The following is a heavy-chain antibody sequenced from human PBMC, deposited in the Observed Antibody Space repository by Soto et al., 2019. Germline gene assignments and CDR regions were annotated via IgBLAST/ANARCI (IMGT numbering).Heavy chain of an antibody. Sequence: SETLSLTCTVSGGSISSSNYYWSWIRQPPGKGLEWIGYIYYSGSTYYNPSLKSRVTISVDTSKNQFSLKLSSVTAADPAVYYCARDYGGNLLDYWGQGTLVNVSS. CDR3: ARDYGGNLLDY. V-gene: IGHV4-61*01. CDR1: GGSISSSNYY. D-gene: IGHD4-17*01. J-gene: IGHJ4*02. CDR2: IYYSGST.